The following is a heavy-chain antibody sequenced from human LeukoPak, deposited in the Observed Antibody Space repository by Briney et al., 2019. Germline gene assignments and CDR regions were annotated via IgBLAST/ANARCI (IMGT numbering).Heavy chain of an antibody. D-gene: IGHD3-9*01. J-gene: IGHJ4*02. V-gene: IGHV3-33*01. CDR3: ARNRNDILTGQYYFDH. CDR2: IWYDGSNK. Sequence: GGSLRLSCAASGFTFSRYGMHWVRQAPGKGLEWVAVIWYDGSNKNYADSVKGRFTISRDNSKNTLYLQMNSLRAEETAVYYCARNRNDILTGQYYFDHWGQGTLVTVSS. CDR1: GFTFSRYG.